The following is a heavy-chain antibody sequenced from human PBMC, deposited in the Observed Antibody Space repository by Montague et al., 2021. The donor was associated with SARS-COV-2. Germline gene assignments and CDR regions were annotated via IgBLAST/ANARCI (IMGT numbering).Heavy chain of an antibody. CDR3: ARVKTGPYVPIDF. Sequence: YLSLSCSASGFTFTSYSMHWVRQAPGKGLEWLAIVSFNGAKQYYADSVNGRFTISRDNSKNTLFLQMNSLRAEDTAVYFCARVKTGPYVPIDFWGQGTPVTVSS. J-gene: IGHJ4*02. D-gene: IGHD1-1*01. V-gene: IGHV3-30*04. CDR1: GFTFTSYS. CDR2: VSFNGAKQ.